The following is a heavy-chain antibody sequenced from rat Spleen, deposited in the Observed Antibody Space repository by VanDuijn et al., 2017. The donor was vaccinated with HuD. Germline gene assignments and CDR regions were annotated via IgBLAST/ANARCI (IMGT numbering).Heavy chain of an antibody. J-gene: IGHJ2*01. V-gene: IGHV5-27*01. CDR2: ISTGGGNT. D-gene: IGHD1-11*01. CDR3: TTANNGGFSELYYFDY. Sequence: EVQLVESGGGLVQPGRSLKLSCAASGFTFSNYDMAWVRQAPTKGLEWVASISTGGGNTYYRDSVKGRFTISRNNAKSTLYLQMGSLRSEDTATYYCTTANNGGFSELYYFDYWGQGVMVTVSS. CDR1: GFTFSNYD.